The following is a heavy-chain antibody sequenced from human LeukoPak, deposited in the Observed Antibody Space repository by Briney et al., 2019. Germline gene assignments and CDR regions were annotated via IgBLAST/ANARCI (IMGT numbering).Heavy chain of an antibody. Sequence: PGASLRLSCAASGFTFSSYAMGWVRHAPGKGLEWVSAISGSGGSTYYAASVKGRFTISRDNSKNTLYLQMNSLRAEDTAVYYCAKGRDGYNSLDYFDYWGQGTVVTVSS. J-gene: IGHJ4*02. CDR1: GFTFSSYA. CDR2: ISGSGGST. D-gene: IGHD5-24*01. V-gene: IGHV3-23*01. CDR3: AKGRDGYNSLDYFDY.